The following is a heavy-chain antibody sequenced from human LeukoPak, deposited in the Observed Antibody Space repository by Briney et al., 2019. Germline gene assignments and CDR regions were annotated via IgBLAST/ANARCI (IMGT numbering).Heavy chain of an antibody. Sequence: GGSLRLSCAAAGFTFSSYAMFWVRQAPGKGLEWISGISGSGGNTYYADSVMGRFTISRDSSKNTLYLQMNSLRAEDTAVYYCARGGIYDSSGLSNWYFDLWGRGTLVTVSS. CDR2: ISGSGGNT. V-gene: IGHV3-23*01. CDR1: GFTFSSYA. D-gene: IGHD3-22*01. J-gene: IGHJ2*01. CDR3: ARGGIYDSSGLSNWYFDL.